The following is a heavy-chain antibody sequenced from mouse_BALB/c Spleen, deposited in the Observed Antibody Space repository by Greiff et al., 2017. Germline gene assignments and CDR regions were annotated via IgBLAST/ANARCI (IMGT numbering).Heavy chain of an antibody. J-gene: IGHJ1*01. CDR2: ISYSGST. CDR3: ARWITTVVATRYFDV. CDR1: GYSITSDYA. V-gene: IGHV3-2*02. D-gene: IGHD1-1*01. Sequence: VQLQQSGPGLVKPSQSLSLTCTVTGYSITSDYAWNWIRQFPGNKLEWMGYISYSGSTSYNPSLKSRISITRDTSKNQFFLQLNSVTTEDTATYYCARWITTVVATRYFDVWGAGTTVTVSS.